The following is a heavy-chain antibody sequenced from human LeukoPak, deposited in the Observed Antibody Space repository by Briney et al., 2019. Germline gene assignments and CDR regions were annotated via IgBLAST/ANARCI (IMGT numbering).Heavy chain of an antibody. CDR3: ARDCGLSGSGSCYTTWFDP. D-gene: IGHD3-10*01. CDR1: GGSISSYY. V-gene: IGHV4-4*07. J-gene: IGHJ5*02. Sequence: SETLSLTCTVSGGSISSYYWSWIRQPAGKGLEWIGRIYTSGSTNYNPSLKSRVTMSVDTSKNQFSLKLSSVTAADTAVYCCARDCGLSGSGSCYTTWFDPWGQGTLVTVSS. CDR2: IYTSGST.